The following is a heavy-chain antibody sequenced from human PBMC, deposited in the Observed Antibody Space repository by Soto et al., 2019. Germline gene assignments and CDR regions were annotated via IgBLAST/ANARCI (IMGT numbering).Heavy chain of an antibody. J-gene: IGHJ6*02. V-gene: IGHV3-30-3*01. D-gene: IGHD2-15*01. CDR1: GVTFSSYA. CDR3: ARCFSWNYDDGMDV. CDR2: ISYDGSNK. Sequence: GGSLRLSCAASGVTFSSYAMHWVRQAPGKGLEWVAVISYDGSNKYYADSVKGRFTISRDNSKNTLYLQMNSLRAEETAVYYCARCFSWNYDDGMDVWGQGTTVTVSS.